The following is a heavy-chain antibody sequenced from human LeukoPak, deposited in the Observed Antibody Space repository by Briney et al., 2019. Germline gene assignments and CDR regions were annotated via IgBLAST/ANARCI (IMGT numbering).Heavy chain of an antibody. Sequence: GGSLRLSCAASGFNFGSYGMSWVRQAPGKGLEWVSAISGSGGSTYYADSVKGRFTISRDNAKNSLYLQMNSLRAEDTAVYYCASNLIAAGFDYWGQGTLVTVSS. CDR3: ASNLIAAGFDY. CDR2: ISGSGGST. V-gene: IGHV3-23*01. CDR1: GFNFGSYG. D-gene: IGHD6-13*01. J-gene: IGHJ4*02.